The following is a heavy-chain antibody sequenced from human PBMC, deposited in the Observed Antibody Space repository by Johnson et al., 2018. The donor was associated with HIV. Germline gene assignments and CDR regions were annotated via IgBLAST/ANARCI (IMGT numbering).Heavy chain of an antibody. J-gene: IGHJ3*02. CDR1: GFTFSSYA. CDR2: ISYDGSKK. V-gene: IGHV3-30*04. CDR3: AKGIASRTNDAFDI. Sequence: QVQLVESGGGVVQPGRSLRLSCAASGFTFSSYAMHWVRQAPGKGLEWVAVISYDGSKKYYADSVKGRFTISRDNSKNTLYLQMNSLRAEDTAVYYCAKGIASRTNDAFDIWGQGTMVTVSS. D-gene: IGHD2/OR15-2a*01.